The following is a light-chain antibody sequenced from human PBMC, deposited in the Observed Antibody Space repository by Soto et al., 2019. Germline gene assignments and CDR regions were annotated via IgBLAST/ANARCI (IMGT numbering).Light chain of an antibody. CDR2: DAS. V-gene: IGKV1-5*01. Sequence: DIQMTQTPSTLSASVGDRVTINCRASQNVNDYLAWYQQKPGNSPKVLIYDASTLERGVPSRFSGSRSGTEFTLTISGLQADDFATYYCQQYSSHRTFGQGTKVEVK. CDR1: QNVNDY. CDR3: QQYSSHRT. J-gene: IGKJ1*01.